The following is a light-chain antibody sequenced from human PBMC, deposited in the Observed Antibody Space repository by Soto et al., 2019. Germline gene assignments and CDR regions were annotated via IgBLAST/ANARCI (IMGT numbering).Light chain of an antibody. CDR2: ANN. Sequence: QSVLTQPPSVSAAPGQKGTISCSGSSSNIGRNYVSWYQQLPGTAPKLLIYANNKRPSGIPDRFSGSKSGTSATLGITGRQTGDEADFYCGSWDSSLSVGVFGGGTQLNAL. CDR1: SSNIGRNY. J-gene: IGLJ2*01. CDR3: GSWDSSLSVGV. V-gene: IGLV1-51*01.